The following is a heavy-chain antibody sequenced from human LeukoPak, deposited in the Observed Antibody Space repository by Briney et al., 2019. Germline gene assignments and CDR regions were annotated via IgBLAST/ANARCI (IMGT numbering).Heavy chain of an antibody. CDR1: KFTFSSDA. CDR3: AGDRSPYGDYVVPYYYGMDV. Sequence: SGGSLRLSCAASKFTFSSDAMHWVRQAPGKGLEWVALISYDGSNKYYADSVKGRFTISRDNSKNTLYLQMNSLRAEDTAVYYCAGDRSPYGDYVVPYYYGMDVWGQGTTVTVSS. V-gene: IGHV3-30-3*01. CDR2: ISYDGSNK. J-gene: IGHJ6*02. D-gene: IGHD4-17*01.